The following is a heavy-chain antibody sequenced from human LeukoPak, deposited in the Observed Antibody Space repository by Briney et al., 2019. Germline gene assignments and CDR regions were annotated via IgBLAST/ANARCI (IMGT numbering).Heavy chain of an antibody. V-gene: IGHV4-59*02. Sequence: SETLSLTCNVSGGSVTSYYGSWIRQPPGKGLEWIGYVFHSGSTNYNPSLKSRVTISVSMTKNQFSLKLSSVTAADTAVYYCGGDGGVTMVLGVLVDGFDIWGQGTMVTVSS. D-gene: IGHD3-10*01. J-gene: IGHJ3*02. CDR3: GGDGGVTMVLGVLVDGFDI. CDR1: GGSVTSYY. CDR2: VFHSGST.